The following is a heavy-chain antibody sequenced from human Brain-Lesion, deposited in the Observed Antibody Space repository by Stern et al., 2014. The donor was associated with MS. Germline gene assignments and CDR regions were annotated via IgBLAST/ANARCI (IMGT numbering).Heavy chain of an antibody. J-gene: IGHJ6*02. Sequence: VQLVESGPEVKKPGSSVKVSCKASGGLFRSHAISWVRQAPGQGFEWMGGIIAIFGTTKYAQKFQGRVSITADESTNTVYMELSSLRHEDTALYYCAREAGYSFSYYGLDVWGLGTSVTVSS. CDR3: AREAGYSFSYYGLDV. D-gene: IGHD5-18*01. CDR2: IIAIFGTT. V-gene: IGHV1-69*01. CDR1: GGLFRSHA.